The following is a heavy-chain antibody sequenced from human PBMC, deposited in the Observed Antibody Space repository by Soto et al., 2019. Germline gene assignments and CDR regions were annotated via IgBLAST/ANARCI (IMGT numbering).Heavy chain of an antibody. CDR1: GGSISSGDYY. CDR2: IYYSGST. Sequence: SETLSLTCTVSGGSISSGDYYWSWIRQPPGKGLEWIGYIYYSGSTYYNPSLKSRVTISVDTSKNQFSLKLSSVTAADTAVYYCASQRDFWSGYYTYWGQGTLVTVSS. J-gene: IGHJ4*02. V-gene: IGHV4-30-4*01. CDR3: ASQRDFWSGYYTY. D-gene: IGHD3-3*01.